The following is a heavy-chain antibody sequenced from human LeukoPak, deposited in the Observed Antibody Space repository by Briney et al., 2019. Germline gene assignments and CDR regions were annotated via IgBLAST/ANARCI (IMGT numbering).Heavy chain of an antibody. J-gene: IGHJ4*02. Sequence: SVKVSCKASGGTFSSYATSWVRQAPGQGLEWMGGIIPIFGTANYAQKFQGRVTITTDESTSTAYMELSSLRSEDTAVYYCARAAIVVVPAAIFYFDYWGQGTLVTVSS. CDR2: IIPIFGTA. D-gene: IGHD2-2*01. CDR3: ARAAIVVVPAAIFYFDY. CDR1: GGTFSSYA. V-gene: IGHV1-69*05.